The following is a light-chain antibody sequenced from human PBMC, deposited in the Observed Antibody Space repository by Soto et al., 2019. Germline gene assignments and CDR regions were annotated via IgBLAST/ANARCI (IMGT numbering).Light chain of an antibody. Sequence: QSVLTQPASVSGSPGQSITISCTGTSSDVGGYNYVSWYQQHPGKAPKLMVYEVSNRPLGVSDRFSGSKSGTSASLAISGLQSEDEADYYCAAWDDSLNGWVFGGGTKLTVL. CDR3: AAWDDSLNGWV. CDR1: SSDVGGYNY. J-gene: IGLJ3*02. CDR2: EVS. V-gene: IGLV2-14*01.